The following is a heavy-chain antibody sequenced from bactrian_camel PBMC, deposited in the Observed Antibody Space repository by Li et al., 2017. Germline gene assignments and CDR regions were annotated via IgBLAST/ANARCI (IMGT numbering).Heavy chain of an antibody. D-gene: IGHD3*01. V-gene: IGHV3S53*01. CDR2: IFTDGST. CDR3: ARGEPASFGY. CDR1: GSINRYY. J-gene: IGHJ6*01. Sequence: ESGGGSVQAGGSLRLWCASSGSINRYYMAWFRQAPGKEREGVAAIFTDGSTMYADSVKGRFTISHDNAKNTLYLHMHSLKPEDTAVYYCARGEPASFGYWGQGTQVT.